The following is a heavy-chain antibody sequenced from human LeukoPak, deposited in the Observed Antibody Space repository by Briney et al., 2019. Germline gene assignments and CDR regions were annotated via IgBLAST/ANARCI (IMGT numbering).Heavy chain of an antibody. D-gene: IGHD2-15*01. J-gene: IGHJ4*02. CDR1: GYSFTTYW. Sequence: GESLKISCKGSGYSFTTYWINWVRQMPGKGLEWMGRIDPSDSFTKYNPSFEGHVTISADKSASTVYLQWSSLEASDTAMYYCARPDCSGSGCKLPLYWGQGTLVTVAS. CDR2: IDPSDSFT. CDR3: ARPDCSGSGCKLPLY. V-gene: IGHV5-10-1*01.